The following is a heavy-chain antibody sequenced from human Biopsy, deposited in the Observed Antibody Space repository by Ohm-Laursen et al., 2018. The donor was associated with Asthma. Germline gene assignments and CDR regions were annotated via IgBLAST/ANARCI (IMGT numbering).Heavy chain of an antibody. Sequence: SLRLSCTASGFTFSSYAMHWVRQAPGKGLEWVAVISYDGSNKYYADSVKGRFTISRDNSKNTLYLQMNSLRAEDTAAYYCARESGDYLSGYYYYYGMDVWGQGTTVTVSS. V-gene: IGHV3-30-3*01. CDR2: ISYDGSNK. J-gene: IGHJ6*02. D-gene: IGHD4-17*01. CDR1: GFTFSSYA. CDR3: ARESGDYLSGYYYYYGMDV.